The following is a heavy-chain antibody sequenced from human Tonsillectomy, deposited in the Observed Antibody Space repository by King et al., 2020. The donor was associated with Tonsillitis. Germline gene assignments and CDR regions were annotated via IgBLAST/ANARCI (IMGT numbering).Heavy chain of an antibody. CDR3: ARVFSAARGWFDP. D-gene: IGHD1-26*01. J-gene: IGHJ5*02. V-gene: IGHV4-30-2*01. Sequence: LQLQESGSGLVKPSQTLSLTCAVSGGSISSGGYSWSWIRQPPGKGLGWIGYIYNIGGTYYNPSLKNRVTISVDRSKNQCSLKLSPVTAADTAVYYCARVFSAARGWFDPWGQGTLVTVSS. CDR1: GGSISSGGYS. CDR2: IYNIGGT.